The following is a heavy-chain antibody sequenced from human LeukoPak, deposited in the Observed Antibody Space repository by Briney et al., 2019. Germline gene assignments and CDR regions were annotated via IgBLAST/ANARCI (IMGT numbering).Heavy chain of an antibody. J-gene: IGHJ6*03. D-gene: IGHD1-26*01. CDR1: SGSISGYY. CDR3: AGGHSGSSAKILYYYYMDV. V-gene: IGHV4-4*07. Sequence: PSETLSLTCTVSSGSISGYYWSWIRQPAGKGLEWIGRVYTNGGTNYNPSLKSRVTISIDTAKNQFSLRVRSVTAADTAIYYCAGGHSGSSAKILYYYYMDVWGKGTTVTVSS. CDR2: VYTNGGT.